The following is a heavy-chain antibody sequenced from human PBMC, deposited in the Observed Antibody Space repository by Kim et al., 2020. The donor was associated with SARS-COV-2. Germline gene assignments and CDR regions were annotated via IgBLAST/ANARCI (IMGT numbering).Heavy chain of an antibody. J-gene: IGHJ4*02. D-gene: IGHD3-16*01. CDR2: IKEDASDE. Sequence: GGSLRLFCEASGFTFSTHYMSWVRQAPGKGLEWVANIKEDASDESYADTVKGRFTISRDNARNSLYLQMNNLRVEDTAVYYCAKGWGFDNWGQGTLATVS. CDR1: GFTFSTHY. CDR3: AKGWGFDN. V-gene: IGHV3-7*01.